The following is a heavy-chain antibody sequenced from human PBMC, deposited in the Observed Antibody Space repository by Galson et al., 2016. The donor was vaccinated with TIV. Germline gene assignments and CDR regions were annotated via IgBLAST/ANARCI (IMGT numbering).Heavy chain of an antibody. V-gene: IGHV3-23*01. D-gene: IGHD3-3*01. CDR1: GFTFTTYA. Sequence: SLRLSCAASGFTFTTYAMNWVRQAPGKGLEWVSSISFTGGSTYYADSVKGRFTVSRDNSKNTVYLQMNRLRTHDPATYFCAKDRVKTVFGAGSFDFRGQGTRLTVSS. J-gene: IGHJ4*02. CDR2: ISFTGGST. CDR3: AKDRVKTVFGAGSFDF.